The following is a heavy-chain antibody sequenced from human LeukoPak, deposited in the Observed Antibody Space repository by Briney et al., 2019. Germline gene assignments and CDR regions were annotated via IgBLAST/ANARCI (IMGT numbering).Heavy chain of an antibody. CDR2: INTSGNDI. CDR1: GFTFSAYW. CDR3: ARSLVVGGTRPNDY. J-gene: IGHJ4*02. D-gene: IGHD2-15*01. Sequence: GGSLRLSCAASGFTFSAYWMHWVRQAPGKGLVWLSRINTSGNDITYADSVKGRFTISRDNAKNTLYLQMNSLTVEDAAVYFCARSLVVGGTRPNDYWGQGTLVTVSS. V-gene: IGHV3-74*01.